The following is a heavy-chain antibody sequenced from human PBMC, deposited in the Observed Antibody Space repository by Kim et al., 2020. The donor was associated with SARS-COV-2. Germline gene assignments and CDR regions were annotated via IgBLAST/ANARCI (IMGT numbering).Heavy chain of an antibody. J-gene: IGHJ6*01. CDR2: IDLSDSYA. V-gene: IGHV5-10-1*01. Sequence: GESLKISCKGSGYSFTSYWISWVRQMPGKGLEWMGRIDLSDSYAKYSPSFQGHVTISADKSISTAYLQWSSLKASDTAMYYCSRHGHEYSTSSYYYYGMDVWGLRTTGTAS. CDR3: SRHGHEYSTSSYYYYGMDV. D-gene: IGHD6-6*01. CDR1: GYSFTSYW.